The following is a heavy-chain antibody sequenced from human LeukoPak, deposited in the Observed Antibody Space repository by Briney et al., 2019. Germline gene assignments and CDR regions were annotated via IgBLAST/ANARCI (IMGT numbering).Heavy chain of an antibody. V-gene: IGHV3-21*01. CDR2: ISNSSSYI. CDR3: ARDWRWGSSFAFDI. D-gene: IGHD6-13*01. CDR1: VFTFSRYS. Sequence: GGSLRLSCASSVFTFSRYSMNWVRQAGGKGGDGVSSISNSSSYIYYADSVKGRFTLSRDNDKKSLYLQMNSLRDEDAAVYYCARDWRWGSSFAFDIWGQGTMVTVSS. J-gene: IGHJ3*02.